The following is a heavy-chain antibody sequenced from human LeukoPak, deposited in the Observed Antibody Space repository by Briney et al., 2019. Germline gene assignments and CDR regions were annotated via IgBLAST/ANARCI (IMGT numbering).Heavy chain of an antibody. CDR3: ARVPEAGYNPDY. V-gene: IGHV1-46*01. J-gene: IGHJ4*02. CDR1: GYTLTNHY. Sequence: APVKVSCKASGYTLTNHYMYWVRQAPGQGLEWMGIIHPSGDRTSYAQKFQGRVTMTSDTSTSTVYMELRSLRSEDTAVYYCARVPEAGYNPDYWGQGTLVTVSA. CDR2: IHPSGDRT. D-gene: IGHD5-24*01.